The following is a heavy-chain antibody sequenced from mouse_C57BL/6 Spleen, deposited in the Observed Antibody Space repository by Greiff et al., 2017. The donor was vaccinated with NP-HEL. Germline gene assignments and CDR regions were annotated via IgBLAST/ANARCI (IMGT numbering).Heavy chain of an antibody. J-gene: IGHJ4*01. CDR3: ARNYYGSSPLAMDY. V-gene: IGHV1-4*01. D-gene: IGHD1-1*01. Sequence: VQGVESGAELARPGASVKMSCKASGYTFTSYTMHWVKQRPGQGLEWIGYINPSSGYTKYNQKFKDKATLTADKSSSTAYMQLSSLTSEDSAVYYCARNYYGSSPLAMDYWGQGTSVTVSS. CDR1: GYTFTSYT. CDR2: INPSSGYT.